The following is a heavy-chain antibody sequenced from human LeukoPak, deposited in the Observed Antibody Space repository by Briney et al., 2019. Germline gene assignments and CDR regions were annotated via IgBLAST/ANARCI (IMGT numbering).Heavy chain of an antibody. CDR3: ARVGVFGYCTRDSCHSPLDY. Sequence: SETLPLTCTVSGGSIAGSSNYWVWIRQPPGKGLEWIGNIYYSGNTYYNPSLKSRVTISVDTSKNQFSLNLASVTAADTAVYYCARVGVFGYCTRDSCHSPLDYWGQGTLVTVSS. CDR1: GGSIAGSSNY. V-gene: IGHV4-39*07. J-gene: IGHJ4*02. CDR2: IYYSGNT. D-gene: IGHD2-15*01.